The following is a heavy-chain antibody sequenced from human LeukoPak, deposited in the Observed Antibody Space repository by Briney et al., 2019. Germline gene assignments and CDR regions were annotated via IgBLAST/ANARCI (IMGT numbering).Heavy chain of an antibody. J-gene: IGHJ4*02. CDR1: GFTFSSYA. Sequence: GGSLRLSCAASGFTFSSYAMSWVRQAPGKGLEWVSTVSGSAGSTYYADSVMGRFTVSRDNSKNTLYLQMNSLRAEDTAVYYCAKSPPVAAKGWYFDYWGQGTLVIVSS. V-gene: IGHV3-23*01. D-gene: IGHD6-19*01. CDR2: VSGSAGST. CDR3: AKSPPVAAKGWYFDY.